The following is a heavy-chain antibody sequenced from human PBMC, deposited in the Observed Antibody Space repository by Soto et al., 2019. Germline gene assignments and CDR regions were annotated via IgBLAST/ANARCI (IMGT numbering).Heavy chain of an antibody. CDR2: IYSGGST. D-gene: IGHD2-21*02. V-gene: IGHV3-53*04. CDR3: AIEKMGVTSIHAFDI. Sequence: ETLSLTCSISGGSISSYYWSWIRQPPGKGLEWVSVIYSGGSTYYADSVKGRFTISRHNSKNTLYLQMNSLRAEDTAVYYCAIEKMGVTSIHAFDIWGQGTMVTVSS. CDR1: GGSISSYY. J-gene: IGHJ3*02.